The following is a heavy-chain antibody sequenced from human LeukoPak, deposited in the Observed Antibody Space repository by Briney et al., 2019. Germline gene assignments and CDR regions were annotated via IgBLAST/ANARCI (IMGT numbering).Heavy chain of an antibody. V-gene: IGHV3-21*01. CDR1: EFSVGSNY. D-gene: IGHD6-13*01. CDR3: ARSQQLHYPDY. CDR2: ISSSSSYI. Sequence: GGSLRLSCAASEFSVGSNYMNWVRQAPGKGLEWVSSISSSSSYIYYADSVKGRFTISRDNAKNSLYLQMNSLRAEDTAVYYCARSQQLHYPDYWGQGTLVTVSS. J-gene: IGHJ4*02.